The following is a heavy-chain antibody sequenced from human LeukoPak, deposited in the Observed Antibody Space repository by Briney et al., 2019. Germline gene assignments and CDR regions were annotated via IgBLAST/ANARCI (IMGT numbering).Heavy chain of an antibody. CDR3: ARGLTINFYYMDV. J-gene: IGHJ6*03. Sequence: ASVKVSCKASGYTFTNYGISWVRQAPGQGLEWMGWINPNSGGTNYAQKFQGRVTMTRDTSISTAYMELSTLRSDDTAMYYCARGLTINFYYMDVWGKGTTVTVSS. CDR2: INPNSGGT. V-gene: IGHV1-2*02. D-gene: IGHD5-24*01. CDR1: GYTFTNYG.